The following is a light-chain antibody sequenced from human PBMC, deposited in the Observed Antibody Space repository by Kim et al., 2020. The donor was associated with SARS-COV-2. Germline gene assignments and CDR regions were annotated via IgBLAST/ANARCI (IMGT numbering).Light chain of an antibody. Sequence: PKETARSTGGGDNMERKSVHWYQQKPGQAPVLVIYDDKDRPSGIPERFSGSNSGNTATLTINRVEAGDEADYYCQVWDIRGDPVVFGGGTQLTVL. CDR2: DDK. CDR3: QVWDIRGDPVV. V-gene: IGLV3-21*02. CDR1: NMERKS. J-gene: IGLJ2*01.